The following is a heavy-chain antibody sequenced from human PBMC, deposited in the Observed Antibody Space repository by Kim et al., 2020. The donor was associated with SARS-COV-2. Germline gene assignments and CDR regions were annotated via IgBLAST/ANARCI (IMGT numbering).Heavy chain of an antibody. CDR1: GGSISSSNW. J-gene: IGHJ4*01. V-gene: IGHV4-4*02. CDR2: IYHSGRT. D-gene: IGHD1-26*01. Sequence: SETLSLTCAVSGGSISSSNWWSWVRQPPGKGLEWIGEIYHSGRTNYNSSLKSRVTISVDKSKNQFSLKLSSVTAADTAVYYCARGPTLGATRAGGFDYWGHGTLVTVSS. CDR3: ARGPTLGATRAGGFDY.